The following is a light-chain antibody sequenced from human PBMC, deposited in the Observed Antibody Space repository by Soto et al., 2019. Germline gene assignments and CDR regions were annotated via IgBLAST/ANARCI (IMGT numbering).Light chain of an antibody. CDR2: ENI. CDR1: SSNIGASYD. V-gene: IGLV1-40*01. Sequence: QSVLTQPPSVSGAPGQRVTISCTGSSSNIGASYDVHWYQQLPGTAPKLVIYENIKRPSGFPDRFSGSKSDTSASLTVTGLQAEDEADYFCQSYDRSLNGWIFGGGTKLTVL. J-gene: IGLJ2*01. CDR3: QSYDRSLNGWI.